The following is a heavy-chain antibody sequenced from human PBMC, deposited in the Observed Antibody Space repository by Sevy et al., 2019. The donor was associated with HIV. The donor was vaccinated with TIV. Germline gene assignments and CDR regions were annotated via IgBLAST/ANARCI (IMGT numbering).Heavy chain of an antibody. CDR3: TSLTGY. V-gene: IGHV3-74*01. CDR2: INSDGSTT. J-gene: IGHJ4*02. Sequence: GGSLRLSCAASGFTFTTFWMYWVRQAPGKGLMSVSRINSDGSTTNHAHSVKGRFIISRDNAKKTLYLQMNSLRVEDTAVYYCTSLTGYWGQGTLVTVSS. CDR1: GFTFTTFW.